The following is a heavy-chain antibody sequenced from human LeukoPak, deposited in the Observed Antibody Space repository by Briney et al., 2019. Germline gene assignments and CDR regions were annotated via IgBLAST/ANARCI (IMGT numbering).Heavy chain of an antibody. CDR3: ARDGDYGDYVDY. D-gene: IGHD4-17*01. V-gene: IGHV4-59*12. J-gene: IGHJ4*02. CDR1: GGSITIYY. Sequence: PSETLSLTCTVSGGSITIYYWSWIRQPPGKGLEWIGYINYSGITDYNPSLKGRVTISVDTSKNQFSLKLSSVTAADTAVYYCARDGDYGDYVDYWGQGTLVTVSS. CDR2: INYSGIT.